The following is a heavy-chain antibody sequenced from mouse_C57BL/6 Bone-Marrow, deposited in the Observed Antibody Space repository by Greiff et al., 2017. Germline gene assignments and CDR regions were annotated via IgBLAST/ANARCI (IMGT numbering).Heavy chain of an antibody. J-gene: IGHJ1*03. CDR1: GYTFTSYW. V-gene: IGHV1-64*01. CDR2: INPNSGST. D-gene: IGHD1-1*01. CDR3: ARYYYGSSYDWYFDV. Sequence: QVQLQQPGAELVKPGASVKLSCQASGYTFTSYWMHWVKQRPGQGLEWIGMINPNSGSTNYKEKFKSKATLTVDKSSSTAYMQLSSLTSADSAVYYCARYYYGSSYDWYFDVWGTGTTVTVSS.